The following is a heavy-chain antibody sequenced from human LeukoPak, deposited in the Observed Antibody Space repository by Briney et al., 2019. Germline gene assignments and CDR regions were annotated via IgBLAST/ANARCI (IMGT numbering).Heavy chain of an antibody. CDR1: GFTFSNYE. CDR3: ATHLGAYYDILTGYSTFDY. CDR2: ISSSGSTI. D-gene: IGHD3-9*01. V-gene: IGHV3-48*03. J-gene: IGHJ4*02. Sequence: PGGSLRLSCAASGFTFSNYEMNWVRQAPGKGLEWVSYISSSGSTIYYADSVKGRFTISRDNAKNSLYLQMNSLRAEDTAVYYCATHLGAYYDILTGYSTFDYWGQGTLVTVSS.